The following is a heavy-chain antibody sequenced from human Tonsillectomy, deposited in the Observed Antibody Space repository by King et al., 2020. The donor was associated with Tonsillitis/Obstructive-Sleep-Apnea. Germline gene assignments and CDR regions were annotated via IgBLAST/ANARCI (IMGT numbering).Heavy chain of an antibody. D-gene: IGHD4-17*01. CDR2: INWNGDST. CDR1: GFTFDGFG. CDR3: AKNYGDPEY. J-gene: IGHJ4*02. Sequence: VQLVESGGGVVWPGGSLRLSCAASGFTFDGFGMSWVRQAPGKGLEWVSGINWNGDSTHYAYSVKGRFAIFRDNAKKSLYLQMSSLRAEDTAFYYCAKNYGDPEYWGQGTLVTVSS. V-gene: IGHV3-20*04.